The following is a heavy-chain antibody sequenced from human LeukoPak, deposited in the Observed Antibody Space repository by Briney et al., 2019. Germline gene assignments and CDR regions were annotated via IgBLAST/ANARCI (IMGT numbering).Heavy chain of an antibody. D-gene: IGHD1-26*01. V-gene: IGHV3-7*01. CDR1: GFTFSRFW. CDR2: INEDGSVE. Sequence: GGPLGLSCTASGFTFSRFWMSWVRQAPGKGLEWVAKINEDGSVENYVDSVKGRVTISRDNAKTSVSLQLNSLRVEDTAVYYCAKGGWLDNWGQGTLVIVSS. CDR3: AKGGWLDN. J-gene: IGHJ4*02.